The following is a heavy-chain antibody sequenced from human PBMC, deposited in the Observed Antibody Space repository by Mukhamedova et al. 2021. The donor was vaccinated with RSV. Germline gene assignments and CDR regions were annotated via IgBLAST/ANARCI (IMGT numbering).Heavy chain of an antibody. Sequence: EWVSSIGRTGDTYYSGSVKGRFTISRENAKTSFYLQLNTLRAGDTAVYYCARGLRGGLDPWVRGTLVTVSS. CDR2: IGRTGDT. J-gene: IGHJ5*01. D-gene: IGHD2-21*01. CDR3: ARGLRGGLDP. V-gene: IGHV3-13*01.